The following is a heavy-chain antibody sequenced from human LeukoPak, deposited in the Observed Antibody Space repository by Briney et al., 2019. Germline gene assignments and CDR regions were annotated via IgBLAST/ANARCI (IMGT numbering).Heavy chain of an antibody. V-gene: IGHV1-69*13. D-gene: IGHD4-17*01. CDR2: IIPVFGTA. J-gene: IGHJ4*02. Sequence: SVKVSCKASGDTLRNYAIAWVRQAPGQGLEWMGGIIPVFGTADYAQKFQGRVAITADDSTRMAYMELSSLRYEDTAVYYCARDDYGDRPLDYWGQGTLVTVSS. CDR1: GDTLRNYA. CDR3: ARDDYGDRPLDY.